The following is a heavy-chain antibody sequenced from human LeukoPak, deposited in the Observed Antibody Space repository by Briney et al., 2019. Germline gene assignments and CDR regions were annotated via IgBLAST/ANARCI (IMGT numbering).Heavy chain of an antibody. CDR3: ARDVGWDFDY. D-gene: IGHD6-19*01. CDR2: GDYSGGT. Sequence: SETLSLTCTVSGDSLSSVTDYWAWLRQPPGKGVEWIASGDYSGGTYYNPSLKSRVTISVDTSKNQFSLKLSSVTAADTAVYYCARDVGWDFDYWGQGTLVTVSS. CDR1: GDSLSSVTDY. J-gene: IGHJ4*02. V-gene: IGHV4-39*07.